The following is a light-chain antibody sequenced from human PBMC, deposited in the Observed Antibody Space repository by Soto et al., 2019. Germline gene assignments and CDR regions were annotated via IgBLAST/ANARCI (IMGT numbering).Light chain of an antibody. CDR1: TSNIGGHP. V-gene: IGLV1-44*01. J-gene: IGLJ2*01. CDR3: AAWDDSLSGPV. CDR2: GSD. Sequence: QSVLTQPPSASGTPGQRVTISCSGSTSNIGGHPVNWYQQLPGTAPKLLIYGSDQRPSGVPDRFSGSRSGTSCSLAISGLQAEDEADYYCAAWDDSLSGPVFGGGTKLTVL.